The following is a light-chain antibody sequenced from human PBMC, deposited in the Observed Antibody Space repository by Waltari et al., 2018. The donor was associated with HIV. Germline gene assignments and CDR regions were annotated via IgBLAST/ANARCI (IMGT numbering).Light chain of an antibody. Sequence: QSVLTQPPSASGTPGQRVTISCSGSSSNIGSNYVYWYQQLPGTAPKLLLYRNNQRPSGVPDRFSGSKSGIAASLAISGLRSEDEADYYCAAWGNSLSLLFGGGTKLTVL. CDR1: SSNIGSNY. J-gene: IGLJ2*01. CDR3: AAWGNSLSLL. CDR2: RNN. V-gene: IGLV1-47*01.